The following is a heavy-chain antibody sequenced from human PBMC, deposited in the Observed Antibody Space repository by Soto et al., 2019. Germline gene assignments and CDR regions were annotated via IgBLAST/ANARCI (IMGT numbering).Heavy chain of an antibody. V-gene: IGHV3-74*01. CDR1: GFTFSSYW. J-gene: IGHJ4*02. Sequence: EVQLVESGGGLVQPGGSLRLSCAASGFTFSSYWMHWVRQAPGKGLVWVSRINSDGSSTSYADSVKGRFTISRDNAKNTLYRQMNSLRAEDTAVYYCARGGYYDFWSGYYPADYWGQGTLVTVSS. D-gene: IGHD3-3*01. CDR2: INSDGSST. CDR3: ARGGYYDFWSGYYPADY.